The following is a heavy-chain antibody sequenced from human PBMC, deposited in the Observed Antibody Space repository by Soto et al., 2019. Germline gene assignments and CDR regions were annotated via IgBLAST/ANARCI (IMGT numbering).Heavy chain of an antibody. D-gene: IGHD6-19*01. V-gene: IGHV3-30*18. CDR2: VSHDGRNT. Sequence: VQLVESGGGVVQPGRSQRLSCAASGFTFSDYAMHWVRQAPGKGLECVAVVSHDGRNTHYADSVKGRFTISRDSSKNNVSLEMNSLRAEDTAVYYCAKGGRQWLVTSDFNYWGQGALVTVSS. CDR3: AKGGRQWLVTSDFNY. CDR1: GFTFSDYA. J-gene: IGHJ4*02.